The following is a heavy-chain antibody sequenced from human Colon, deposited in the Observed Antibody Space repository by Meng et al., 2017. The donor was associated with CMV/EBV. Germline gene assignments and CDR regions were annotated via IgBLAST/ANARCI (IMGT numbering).Heavy chain of an antibody. CDR1: EYNFIDHY. V-gene: IGHV3-21*01. D-gene: IGHD1-26*01. J-gene: IGHJ4*02. Sequence: SCKASEYNFIDHYIHWVRQAPGKGLEWVASISSSSSYIYYADSVKGRFTISRDNAKNSLYLQMNSLRAEDTAVYYCARGRIGSYSSNDYWGQGTLVTVSS. CDR2: ISSSSSYI. CDR3: ARGRIGSYSSNDY.